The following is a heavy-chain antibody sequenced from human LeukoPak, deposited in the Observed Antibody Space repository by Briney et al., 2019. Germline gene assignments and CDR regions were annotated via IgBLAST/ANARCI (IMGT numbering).Heavy chain of an antibody. CDR2: INSDGSTT. Sequence: GGSLRLSCAASGFTFSSYWMHWVCQAPGKGLVWVSRINSDGSTTTYADSVKGRFTISRDNAKNTLYLQMNSLRAEDTAVYYCARDRGTYYYFDYWGQGTLVTVSS. CDR3: ARDRGTYYYFDY. D-gene: IGHD1-26*01. V-gene: IGHV3-74*01. J-gene: IGHJ4*02. CDR1: GFTFSSYW.